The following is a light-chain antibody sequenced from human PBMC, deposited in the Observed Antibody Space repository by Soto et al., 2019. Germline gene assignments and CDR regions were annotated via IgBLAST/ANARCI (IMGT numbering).Light chain of an antibody. J-gene: IGKJ2*01. CDR3: QQYGTSPPYT. CDR2: GTS. CDR1: QSVSSSN. Sequence: EIALTQSPVTLSLSPGESATLSCRASQSVSSSNLAWYQQKTGQAPRLLIYGTSRRATGIPDRFGGSGAGTDFALTLSRLEPEDFAVYYCQQYGTSPPYTFGQGNKLEIK. V-gene: IGKV3-20*01.